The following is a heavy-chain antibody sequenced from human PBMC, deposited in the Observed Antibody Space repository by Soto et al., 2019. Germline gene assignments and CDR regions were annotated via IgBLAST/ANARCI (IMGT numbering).Heavy chain of an antibody. CDR2: INPNSGGT. D-gene: IGHD6-19*01. J-gene: IGHJ5*02. CDR3: ARERRAVTGNWFDP. Sequence: QVQLVQSGAEVKKPGASVKVSCKASGYTFTGYYMHWVRQAPGQGLEWMGWINPNSGGTNYAQKFQGSVPMSRDSSVSTGYMELGRLRSDDTAVYYCARERRAVTGNWFDPWGQGTLVTVSS. V-gene: IGHV1-2*02. CDR1: GYTFTGYY.